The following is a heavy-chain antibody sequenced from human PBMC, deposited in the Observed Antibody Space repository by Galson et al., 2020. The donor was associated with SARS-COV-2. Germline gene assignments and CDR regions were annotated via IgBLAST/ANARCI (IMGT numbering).Heavy chain of an antibody. CDR2: IDWDDDK. J-gene: IGHJ6*02. Sequence: SGPTLVKPTQTLTLTCTFSGFSLSTSGMCVSWIRQPPGKALEWLALIDWDDDKYYSTSLKTRLTISKDTSKNQVVLTMTNMDPVDTATYYCARILISGRYYSYYYYGMDVWGQGTTVTVSS. CDR1: GFSLSTSGMC. V-gene: IGHV2-70*01. D-gene: IGHD3-10*01. CDR3: ARILISGRYYSYYYYGMDV.